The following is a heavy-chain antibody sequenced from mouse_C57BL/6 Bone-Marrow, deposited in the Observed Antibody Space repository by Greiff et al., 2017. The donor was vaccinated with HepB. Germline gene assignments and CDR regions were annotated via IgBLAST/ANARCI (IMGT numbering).Heavy chain of an antibody. Sequence: QVQLKQPGAELVKPGASVKLSCKASGYTFTSYWMHWVKQRPGRGLEWIGRIDPNSGGTKYNEKFKSKATLTVDKPSSTAYMQLSSLRSEDSAVYYGARGRVTAVVAVYYFDDWGKGTTLTVSS. D-gene: IGHD1-1*01. CDR2: IDPNSGGT. V-gene: IGHV1-72*01. J-gene: IGHJ2*01. CDR1: GYTFTSYW. CDR3: ARGRVTAVVAVYYFDD.